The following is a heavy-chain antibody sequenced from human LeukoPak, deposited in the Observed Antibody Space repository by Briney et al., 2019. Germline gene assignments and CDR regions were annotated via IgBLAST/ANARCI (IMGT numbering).Heavy chain of an antibody. CDR2: ISGSGGST. CDR3: AKVEGHYYDSSAEPQVAFDI. J-gene: IGHJ3*02. Sequence: QTGGSLRLSCAASGFTFSSYGMSWVRQAPGKGLEWVSAISGSGGSTYYADSVKGRFTISRDNSKNTLYLRMNSLRAEDTAVYYCAKVEGHYYDSSAEPQVAFDIWGQGTMVTVSS. CDR1: GFTFSSYG. D-gene: IGHD3-22*01. V-gene: IGHV3-23*01.